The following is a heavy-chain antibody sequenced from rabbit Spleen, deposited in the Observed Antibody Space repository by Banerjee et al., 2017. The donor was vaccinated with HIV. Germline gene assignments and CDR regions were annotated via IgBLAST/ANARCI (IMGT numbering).Heavy chain of an antibody. CDR1: GFSLTSSDY. D-gene: IGHD4-1*01. CDR2: IDTGSSGFT. CDR3: ARDLAGVIGWNFGW. V-gene: IGHV1S40*01. Sequence: QSLEESGGDLVKPGASLTLTCTTSGFSLTSSDYICWVRQAPGKGLEWIACIDTGSSGFTYFATWAKGRFTCSKTSSTTVTLQMTSLTGADTATYFCARDLAGVIGWNFGWWGPGTLVTVS. J-gene: IGHJ4*01.